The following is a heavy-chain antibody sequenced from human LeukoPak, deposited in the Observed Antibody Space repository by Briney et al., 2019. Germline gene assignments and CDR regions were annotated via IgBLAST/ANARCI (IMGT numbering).Heavy chain of an antibody. Sequence: GGSLRLSCAASGFTFSSYWMNWVRQAPGKGLEWVANIKQDGTEKYYVDSVKGRFTISRDNAKNSLYLQMNSLRAEDTAVYFCARGMKWEVPLDYWGQGTLVTVSS. V-gene: IGHV3-7*01. D-gene: IGHD1-26*01. CDR1: GFTFSSYW. CDR2: IKQDGTEK. J-gene: IGHJ4*02. CDR3: ARGMKWEVPLDY.